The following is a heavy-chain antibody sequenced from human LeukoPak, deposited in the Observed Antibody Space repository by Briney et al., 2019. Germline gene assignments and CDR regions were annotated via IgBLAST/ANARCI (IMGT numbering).Heavy chain of an antibody. J-gene: IGHJ4*02. CDR3: TRDQTPYY. V-gene: IGHV3-49*04. Sequence: GGSLRLSCAASGFTFSNYNMNWVRQAPGKGLEWVGFIRGKIYGGTPEYAASVKGRFTISRDDSKGIAYLQMNSLKTEDTAVYSYTRDQTPYYWGQGTLVTVSS. CDR1: GFTFSNYN. CDR2: IRGKIYGGTP.